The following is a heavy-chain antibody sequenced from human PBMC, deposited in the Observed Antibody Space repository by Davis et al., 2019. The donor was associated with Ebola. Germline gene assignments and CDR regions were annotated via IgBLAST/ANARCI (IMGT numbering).Heavy chain of an antibody. CDR3: ARGWLRTSFDY. CDR2: TYYSSKWYN. Sequence: HSQTLSLTSAISGDSVPSGGWNWTRQSPTRGLEWLGRTYYSSKWYNDYAVSVKSRISINPDTSKNQFSLHLKSVTPEDTAVYYCARGWLRTSFDYWGQGTLVTVSS. V-gene: IGHV6-1*01. D-gene: IGHD6-19*01. CDR1: GDSVPSGG. J-gene: IGHJ4*02.